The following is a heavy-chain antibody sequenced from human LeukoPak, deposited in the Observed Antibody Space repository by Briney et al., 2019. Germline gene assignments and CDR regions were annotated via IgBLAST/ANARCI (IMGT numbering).Heavy chain of an antibody. J-gene: IGHJ4*02. V-gene: IGHV3-30*03. D-gene: IGHD2-2*01. Sequence: GGSLRLSCAASGFTFSTYAVHWVRQAPGKGLEWVAVISSGGSDKYHAGSVKGRFTISRDNSKNTLYLQMDSLRSEDTAVYYCAAVVPAVMGYFDYWGQGTLVTVSS. CDR1: GFTFSTYA. CDR2: ISSGGSDK. CDR3: AAVVPAVMGYFDY.